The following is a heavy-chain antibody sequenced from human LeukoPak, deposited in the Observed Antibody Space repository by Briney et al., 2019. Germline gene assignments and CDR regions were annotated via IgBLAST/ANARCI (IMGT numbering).Heavy chain of an antibody. V-gene: IGHV1-3*01. D-gene: IGHD2-15*01. CDR2: INPGNGDT. CDR1: GYTFTNYA. CDR3: ARERWHCRVNCYSVYYYALDV. Sequence: ASVKVSCKGSGYTFTNYAVHWVRQAPGQRLEWLGWINPGNGDTKYSQNFQGRVAVTSDTSAATAYVELNSLTSEDTAVYYCARERWHCRVNCYSVYYYALDVWGQGTTVTVSS. J-gene: IGHJ6*02.